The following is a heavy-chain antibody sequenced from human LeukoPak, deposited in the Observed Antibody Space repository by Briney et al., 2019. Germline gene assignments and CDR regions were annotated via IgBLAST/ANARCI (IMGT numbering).Heavy chain of an antibody. Sequence: SVKVSCKASGGTFSSYAVSWVRQAPGQGLEWMGGIIPIFGTANYAQKFQGRVTITADESTSPAYMELSSLRSEETAVYYCAVDIVVVPAAIHYYYYMDVWGKGTTVTVSS. J-gene: IGHJ6*03. D-gene: IGHD2-2*02. CDR3: AVDIVVVPAAIHYYYYMDV. CDR2: IIPIFGTA. CDR1: GGTFSSYA. V-gene: IGHV1-69*13.